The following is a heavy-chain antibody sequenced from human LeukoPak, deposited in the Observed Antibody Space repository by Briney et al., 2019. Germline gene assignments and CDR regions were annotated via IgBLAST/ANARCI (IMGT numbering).Heavy chain of an antibody. CDR2: ISNSRSYI. Sequence: GGSLRLSCAASGVTFSSYSMNWVRQAPGKGLGWVSSISNSRSYIYYADSVKGRFTISRDNAKNSLYLQMNSLRAEDTAVYYCARGWAYCSSTSCRDYWGQGTLVTVSS. J-gene: IGHJ4*02. CDR3: ARGWAYCSSTSCRDY. CDR1: GVTFSSYS. D-gene: IGHD2-2*01. V-gene: IGHV3-21*01.